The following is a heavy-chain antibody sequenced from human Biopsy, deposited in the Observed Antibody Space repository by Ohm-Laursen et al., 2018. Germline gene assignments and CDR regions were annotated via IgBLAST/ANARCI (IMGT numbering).Heavy chain of an antibody. J-gene: IGHJ4*02. V-gene: IGHV1-69*17. Sequence: GSSVKVSCKASGGTFSNYAISWVRQAPGEGLEWMGGIIAVSGLVNYAPKFQGRVSITADKSTTTAYMELSNVKSEGTAVYYCATPFQYYDSWGGYPPFDHWGQGTLVTVSS. CDR3: ATPFQYYDSWGGYPPFDH. CDR1: GGTFSNYA. D-gene: IGHD3-3*01. CDR2: IIAVSGLV.